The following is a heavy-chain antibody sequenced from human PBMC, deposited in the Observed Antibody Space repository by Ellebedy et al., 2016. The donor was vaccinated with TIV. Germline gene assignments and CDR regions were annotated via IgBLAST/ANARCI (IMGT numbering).Heavy chain of an antibody. Sequence: GGSLRLSCATSGFTFVNHAMSWVRQAPGKGLEWVSAMSGGSGDTFYADSVKGRFTISRDNSKNALFLQMDGLRAEDTAVYFCAKSSARLRGSDYFDYWGQGTLVTVTS. D-gene: IGHD3-16*01. CDR1: GFTFVNHA. CDR3: AKSSARLRGSDYFDY. CDR2: MSGGSGDT. V-gene: IGHV3-23*01. J-gene: IGHJ4*02.